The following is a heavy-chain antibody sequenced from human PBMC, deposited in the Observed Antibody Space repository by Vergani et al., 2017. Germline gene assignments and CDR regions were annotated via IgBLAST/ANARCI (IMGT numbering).Heavy chain of an antibody. J-gene: IGHJ4*02. Sequence: VELLESGGGLAQPGGSLRVSCSASGFRVTTYYMSWVRQAPGKGLEWVGFIRSKAYGGTTEYAASVKGRFTISRDDSKSIAYLQMNSLKTEDTAVYYCTSANWNDVDYWGQGTLVTVSS. CDR1: GFRVTTYY. CDR2: IRSKAYGGTT. D-gene: IGHD1-1*01. V-gene: IGHV3-49*04. CDR3: TSANWNDVDY.